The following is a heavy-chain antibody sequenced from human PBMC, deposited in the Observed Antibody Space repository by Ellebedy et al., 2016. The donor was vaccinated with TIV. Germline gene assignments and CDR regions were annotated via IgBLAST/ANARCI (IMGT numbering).Heavy chain of an antibody. CDR2: ISYDGSSK. CDR1: GFTFNSYA. V-gene: IGHV3-30-3*01. CDR3: AKDRTSGDGYWVFDN. Sequence: GESLKISCAASGFTFNSYAMHWVRQAPGKGLEWVAVISYDGSSKYYADSVKGRFTISRDNSKRTVDLQMNSLRAEDTAVYFCAKDRTSGDGYWVFDNWGQGTLVSVSS. D-gene: IGHD5-18*01. J-gene: IGHJ4*02.